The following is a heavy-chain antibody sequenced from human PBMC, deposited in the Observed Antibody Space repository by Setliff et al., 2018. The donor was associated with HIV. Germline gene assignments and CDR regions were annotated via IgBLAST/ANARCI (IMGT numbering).Heavy chain of an antibody. V-gene: IGHV1-24*01. CDR3: ATSRLGSGRYYYYMDV. D-gene: IGHD3-10*01. CDR1: GYPLTDFS. Sequence: ASVKVSCKVSGYPLTDFSIHWVRQAPGKGLEWMGGFDPEDGETIYAQKFQGRVTMTEDTSTNTAYMELSSLRSEDTALYYCATSRLGSGRYYYYMDVWGKGTTVTVSS. CDR2: FDPEDGET. J-gene: IGHJ6*03.